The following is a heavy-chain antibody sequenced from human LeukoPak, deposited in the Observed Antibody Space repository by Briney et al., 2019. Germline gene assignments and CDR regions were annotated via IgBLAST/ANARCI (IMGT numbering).Heavy chain of an antibody. CDR1: GFTFSSYD. D-gene: IGHD6-13*01. V-gene: IGHV3-30-3*01. Sequence: GGSLRLSCAASGFTFSSYDMPWVRQAPGKGLEWVAVISYDGSNKYYADSVKGRFTISRDNSKNTLYLQMNRLRAEDTAVYYCARDQGGAAGTGESFDYWGQGTLVTVSS. J-gene: IGHJ4*02. CDR2: ISYDGSNK. CDR3: ARDQGGAAGTGESFDY.